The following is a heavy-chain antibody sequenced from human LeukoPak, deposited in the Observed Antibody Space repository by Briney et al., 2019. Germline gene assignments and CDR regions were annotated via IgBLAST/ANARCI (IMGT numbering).Heavy chain of an antibody. CDR1: GGSISSGSYY. J-gene: IGHJ5*02. Sequence: SQTLSLTCTVSGGSISSGSYYWSWIRQPAGKGLEWIGYIYYSGSTNYNPSLKSRVTISVDTSKNQFSLKLSSVTAADTAVYYCARGRKQQLLAFDPWGQGTLVTVSS. V-gene: IGHV4-61*10. CDR2: IYYSGST. D-gene: IGHD6-13*01. CDR3: ARGRKQQLLAFDP.